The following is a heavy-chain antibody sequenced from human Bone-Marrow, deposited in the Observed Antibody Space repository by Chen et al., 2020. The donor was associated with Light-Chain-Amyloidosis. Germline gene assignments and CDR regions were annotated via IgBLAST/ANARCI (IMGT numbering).Heavy chain of an antibody. Sequence: QVQLQESGPGLVKPSGTLSLTCTVAGASVSSDYHYWTWIRQPPGDRLEWIGYIYYTGSTKYNHSVESRNAISIDTSKNQFSLKVNAVTAADTAVYYCVRRDVRGHIDFWGQGALVTVSS. CDR2: IYYTGST. CDR3: VRRDVRGHIDF. CDR1: GASVSSDYHY. V-gene: IGHV4-61*01. J-gene: IGHJ4*02.